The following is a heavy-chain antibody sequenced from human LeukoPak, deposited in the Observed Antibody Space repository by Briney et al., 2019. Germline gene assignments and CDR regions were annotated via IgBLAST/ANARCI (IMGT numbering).Heavy chain of an antibody. CDR1: GFTFSIYA. V-gene: IGHV3-30-3*01. CDR3: ARDLGTWIQLWTFDY. CDR2: ISYDGSNK. D-gene: IGHD5-18*01. J-gene: IGHJ4*02. Sequence: GGSLRLSCAACGFTFSIYAMHWVRQAPGKGLEWVAVISYDGSNKYYADSVKGRFTISRDNSKNTLYLQMNSLRAEDTAVYYCARDLGTWIQLWTFDYWGQGTLVTVSS.